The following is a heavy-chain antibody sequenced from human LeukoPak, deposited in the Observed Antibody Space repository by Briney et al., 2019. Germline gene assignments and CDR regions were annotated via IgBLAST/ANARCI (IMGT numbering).Heavy chain of an antibody. V-gene: IGHV4-39*07. CDR1: GGSISSSYYY. CDR2: IYYSGST. D-gene: IGHD3-22*01. Sequence: PSETLSLTCTVSGGSISSSYYYWGWIRQPPGKGLEWIGSIYYSGSTYYNPSLKSRVTISVDTSKNQFSLKLRSVTAADTAVYYCARGAHDSSGYYHFDYWGQGTLVTVSS. CDR3: ARGAHDSSGYYHFDY. J-gene: IGHJ4*02.